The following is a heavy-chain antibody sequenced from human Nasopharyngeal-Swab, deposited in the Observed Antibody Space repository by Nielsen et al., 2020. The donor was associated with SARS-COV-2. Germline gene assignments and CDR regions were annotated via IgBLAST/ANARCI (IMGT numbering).Heavy chain of an antibody. Sequence: SVKVSRKASGGTFSSYAISWVRQAPGQGLEWMGGIIPIFGTANYAQKFQGRVTITADESTSTAYMELSSLRSEDTAVYYCARHYDSSGYYNYFDYWGQGTLVTVSS. J-gene: IGHJ4*02. CDR1: GGTFSSYA. CDR2: IIPIFGTA. D-gene: IGHD3-22*01. CDR3: ARHYDSSGYYNYFDY. V-gene: IGHV1-69*13.